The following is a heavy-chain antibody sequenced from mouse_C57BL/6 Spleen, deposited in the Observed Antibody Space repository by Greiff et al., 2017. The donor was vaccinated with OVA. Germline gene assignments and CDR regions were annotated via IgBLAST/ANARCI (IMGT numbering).Heavy chain of an antibody. CDR3: ARKGYGHWYFDV. D-gene: IGHD1-1*02. J-gene: IGHJ1*03. CDR1: GYTFTSYW. CDR2: IAPSDSYT. Sequence: VQLQQPGAELVMPGALVKLSCKASGYTFTSYWMHWVKQRPGQGLEWIGEIAPSDSYTNYNQKFKGKSTLTVDKSSSTAYMQLSSLTSEDAAVYDCARKGYGHWYFDVWGTGTTVTVSS. V-gene: IGHV1-69*01.